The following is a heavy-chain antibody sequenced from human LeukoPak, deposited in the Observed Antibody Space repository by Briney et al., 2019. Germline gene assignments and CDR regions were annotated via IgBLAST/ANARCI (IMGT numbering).Heavy chain of an antibody. V-gene: IGHV4-59*01. J-gene: IGHJ4*02. Sequence: PSETLSLTCTVSGGPISSYYWSWIRQPPGKGLEWIGYIYYSGSTNYNPSLKSRVTISVDTSKHQFSLKLSSVTAADTAVYYCARDLGYSSGRGFDYWGQGTLVTVSS. D-gene: IGHD6-19*01. CDR1: GGPISSYY. CDR3: ARDLGYSSGRGFDY. CDR2: IYYSGST.